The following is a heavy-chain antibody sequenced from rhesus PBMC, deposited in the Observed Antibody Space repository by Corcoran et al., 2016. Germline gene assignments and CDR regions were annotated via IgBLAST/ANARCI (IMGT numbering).Heavy chain of an antibody. V-gene: IGHV4-65*01. CDR3: ARVLNTVTTFGYFDL. CDR2: TSGSSGST. J-gene: IGHJ2*01. D-gene: IGHD4-23*01. Sequence: QVQLQESGPGLVKPSATLSLTCAVSGVSISSSHWWSWFRQAPGQGLEWIGYTSGSSGSTYYNPALQSLVTISTDTSKNQVSLKLSSVTAADTAVYYCARVLNTVTTFGYFDLWGPGTPITISS. CDR1: GVSISSSHW.